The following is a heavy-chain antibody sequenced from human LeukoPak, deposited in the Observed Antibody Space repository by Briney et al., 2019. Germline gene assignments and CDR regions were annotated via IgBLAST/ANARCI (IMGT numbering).Heavy chain of an antibody. J-gene: IGHJ4*02. Sequence: PGGSLRLSCAASGSIFSSYAMSWVRQVPGKGLQWVSSISGSGANTYNADSVKGRFTISRDNSKTTLYVQMNSLRAEDTAVYYCAREGTGTIDYWGQGTLVTVSS. V-gene: IGHV3-23*01. CDR1: GSIFSSYA. D-gene: IGHD1-1*01. CDR2: ISGSGANT. CDR3: AREGTGTIDY.